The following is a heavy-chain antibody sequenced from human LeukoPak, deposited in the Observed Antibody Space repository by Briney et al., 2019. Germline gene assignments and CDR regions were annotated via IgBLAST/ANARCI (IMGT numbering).Heavy chain of an antibody. V-gene: IGHV4-59*12. CDR3: AISTGSSDFVY. Sequence: SETLSLTCTVSGGSISRYYWSWIRQPPGKGLEWTGSFYYPGSTYYNPSLKSRLSISVDTSNNQFSLKLNSVTAADTAVYYCAISTGSSDFVYWGQGTLVTVSS. J-gene: IGHJ4*02. CDR2: FYYPGST. D-gene: IGHD1-26*01. CDR1: GGSISRYY.